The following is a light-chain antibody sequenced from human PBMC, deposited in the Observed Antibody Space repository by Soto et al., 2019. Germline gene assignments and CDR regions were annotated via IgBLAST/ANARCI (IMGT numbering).Light chain of an antibody. V-gene: IGLV2-23*02. CDR3: CSYADSNTPHYV. CDR2: DVS. J-gene: IGLJ1*01. Sequence: QSALTQPASVSGSPGQSLTISCTGSSSDVGSYNLVSWYQHHPGEAPKLMIYDVSKRPSGVANRFSGSKSGNTASLTSSGLQAEDEADYYCCSYADSNTPHYVFGPGTKLTVL. CDR1: SSDVGSYNL.